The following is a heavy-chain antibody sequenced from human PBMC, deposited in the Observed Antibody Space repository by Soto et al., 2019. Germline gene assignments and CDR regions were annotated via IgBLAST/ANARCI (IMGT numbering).Heavy chain of an antibody. CDR2: IYYSGST. CDR3: ARVGYYDFCSGHTPMMSDS. CDR1: GGSISSYY. D-gene: IGHD3-3*01. J-gene: IGHJ4*02. Sequence: QVQLQESGPGLVKPSETLSLTCTVSGGSISSYYWSWIRQPPGKGLEWIGYIYYSGSTNYNPSLNSRVTISVDTSKNQFSLTLSSVTAADTAVYYCARVGYYDFCSGHTPMMSDSWGQGTLVTVSS. V-gene: IGHV4-59*01.